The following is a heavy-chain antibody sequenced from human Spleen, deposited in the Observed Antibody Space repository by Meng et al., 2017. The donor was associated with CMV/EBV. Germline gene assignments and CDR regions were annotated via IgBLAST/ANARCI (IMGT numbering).Heavy chain of an antibody. CDR2: IYYRGST. CDR3: ARQDSVVVPAFNGVDGGRFDP. J-gene: IGHJ5*02. D-gene: IGHD2-2*01. Sequence: GDYYWSWIRPPPGKGLEWIGCIYYRGSTYYNPSLKSRVTISVDTSKNQFSLKLSSVTAADTAVYYCARQDSVVVPAFNGVDGGRFDPWGQGTLVTVSS. V-gene: IGHV4-30-4*08. CDR1: GDYY.